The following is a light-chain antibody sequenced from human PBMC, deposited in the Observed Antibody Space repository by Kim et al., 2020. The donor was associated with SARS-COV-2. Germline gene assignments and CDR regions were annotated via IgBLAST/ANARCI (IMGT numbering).Light chain of an antibody. CDR1: QDISSW. V-gene: IGKV1D-12*01. CDR2: EAS. CDR3: QQTHSFPLT. Sequence: SVGDRAPTPCRASQDISSWLGWYQQKPGKAPKVLIYEASNLQSGVPSRFSGSGSGTDFTLTINSRQPEDFATYYCQQTHSFPLTFGGGTKVDIK. J-gene: IGKJ4*01.